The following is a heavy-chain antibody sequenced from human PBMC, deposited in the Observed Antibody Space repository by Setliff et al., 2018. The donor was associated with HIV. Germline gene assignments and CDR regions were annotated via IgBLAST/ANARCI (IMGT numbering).Heavy chain of an antibody. CDR1: GGSISSSSYY. Sequence: PSETLSLTCTVSGGSISSSSYYWGWIRRPPGKGLEWIGNIYYTGNTYYNPSLKSRVTISVDTSKNQFSLKLSSVTAADTAVYYCARHYYGSGSYYNPPPYYYYYMDVWGKGTTVTVSS. D-gene: IGHD3-10*01. CDR3: ARHYYGSGSYYNPPPYYYYYMDV. J-gene: IGHJ6*03. V-gene: IGHV4-39*01. CDR2: IYYTGNT.